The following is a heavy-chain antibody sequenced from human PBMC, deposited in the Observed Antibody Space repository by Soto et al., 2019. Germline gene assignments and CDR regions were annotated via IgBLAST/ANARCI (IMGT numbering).Heavy chain of an antibody. CDR2: IYPGDSDT. J-gene: IGHJ6*02. CDR1: GYSITRCW. CDR3: ARQSIAARRGYYGMDV. Sequence: PCELRKKYRRGCGYSITRCWLDQVRQMPGKGLEWMGIIYPGDSDTRYSPSFQGQVTISADKSISTAYLQWSSLKASDTAMYYCARQSIAARRGYYGMDVWGQGTTVTVSS. D-gene: IGHD6-6*01. V-gene: IGHV5-51*01.